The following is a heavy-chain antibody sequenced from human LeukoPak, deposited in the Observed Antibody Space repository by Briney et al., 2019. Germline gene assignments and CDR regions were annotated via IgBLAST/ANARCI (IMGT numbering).Heavy chain of an antibody. D-gene: IGHD5-24*01. CDR1: GGSISNDY. J-gene: IGHJ3*02. CDR3: VRVQADGHSDI. V-gene: IGHV4-59*01. Sequence: PSETLSLTCSVSGGSISNDYWSWIRLPPGKGLEWIGYIYYRGSTSYNPSLKSRVTISVDMSKNQFSLKLNSVTAADTAVYYCVRVQADGHSDIWGQGTLVTVSS. CDR2: IYYRGST.